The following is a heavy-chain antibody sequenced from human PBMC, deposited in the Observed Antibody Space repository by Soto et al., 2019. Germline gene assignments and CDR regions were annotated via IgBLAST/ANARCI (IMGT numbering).Heavy chain of an antibody. CDR3: ARNRASGFGFDF. Sequence: PSETLSLTCAASGGSISSSNWWSWVRQPPGKGLEWIGQIYLGGGTHTNPSLESRVTISVDKPKNQFSLNLFSVTAADTALYYCARNRASGFGFDFWGQGTLVTVSS. CDR2: IYLGGGT. V-gene: IGHV4-4*02. J-gene: IGHJ4*02. CDR1: GGSISSSNW. D-gene: IGHD3-9*01.